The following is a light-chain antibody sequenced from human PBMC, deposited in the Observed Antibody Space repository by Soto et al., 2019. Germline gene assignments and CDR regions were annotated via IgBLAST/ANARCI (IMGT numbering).Light chain of an antibody. CDR2: AAS. V-gene: IGKV1-39*01. CDR1: QSITSY. CDR3: QQSYTTPWT. J-gene: IGKJ1*01. Sequence: DIQLTQSPSSLSEYVGDRVTITCRASQSITSYLNWYQQKPGKAPQLLIYAASSLQSGVPSRFSGSGSGTDFTLTISSLQPEDFATYFCQQSYTTPWTFGQGTKVDIK.